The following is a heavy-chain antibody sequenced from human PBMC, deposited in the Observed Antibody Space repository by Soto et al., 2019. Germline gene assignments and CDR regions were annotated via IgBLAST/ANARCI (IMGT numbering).Heavy chain of an antibody. CDR2: ISYDGSNK. D-gene: IGHD3-22*01. Sequence: GGSLRLSCAASGFTFSSYAMHWVRQAPGKGLEWVAVISYDGSNKYYADSVKGRFTISRDNSKNTLYLQMNSLRAEDTAVYYCARDLYDSSGYYYYYYGMDVWGQGTTVTVSS. CDR3: ARDLYDSSGYYYYYYGMDV. V-gene: IGHV3-30-3*01. CDR1: GFTFSSYA. J-gene: IGHJ6*02.